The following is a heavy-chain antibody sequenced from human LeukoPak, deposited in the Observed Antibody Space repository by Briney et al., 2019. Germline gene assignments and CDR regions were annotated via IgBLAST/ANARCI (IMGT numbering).Heavy chain of an antibody. J-gene: IGHJ4*02. CDR2: MNPNSGNT. CDR1: GGTFSSYA. CDR3: ARGLPVGGATGSVY. D-gene: IGHD1-26*01. V-gene: IGHV1-8*02. Sequence: GASVTVSCKASGGTFSSYAISWVRQAPGQGLEWMGWMNPNSGNTGYAQKFQGRVTMTRNTSISTAYMELSSLRSEDTAVYYCARGLPVGGATGSVYWGQGTLVTVSS.